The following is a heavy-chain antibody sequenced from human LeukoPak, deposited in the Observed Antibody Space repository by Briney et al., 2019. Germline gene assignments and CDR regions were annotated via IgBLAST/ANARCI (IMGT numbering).Heavy chain of an antibody. Sequence: GGSLRLSCTASGFTFGDYAMSWFRQAPGKGLEWVGFIRSKAYGGTTEHAASVKGRFTISRDDSKSIAYLQMNSLKTEDTAVYYCTRDYDYVWGSYRYDSYWGQGTLVTVSS. D-gene: IGHD3-16*02. CDR2: IRSKAYGGTT. J-gene: IGHJ4*02. V-gene: IGHV3-49*03. CDR3: TRDYDYVWGSYRYDSY. CDR1: GFTFGDYA.